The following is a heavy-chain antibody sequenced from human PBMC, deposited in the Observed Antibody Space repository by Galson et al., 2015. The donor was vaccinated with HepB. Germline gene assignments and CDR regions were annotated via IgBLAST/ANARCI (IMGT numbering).Heavy chain of an antibody. CDR3: ARNYYDSSGFLRLFDY. D-gene: IGHD3-22*01. V-gene: IGHV4-39*01. CDR1: GGSISSSSYY. J-gene: IGHJ4*02. Sequence: TCTVSGGSISSSSYYWGWIRQPPGKGLEWIGSIYYSGSTYYNPSLKSRVTISVDTSKNQFSLKLSSVTAADTAVYYCARNYYDSSGFLRLFDYWGQGTLVTVSS. CDR2: IYYSGST.